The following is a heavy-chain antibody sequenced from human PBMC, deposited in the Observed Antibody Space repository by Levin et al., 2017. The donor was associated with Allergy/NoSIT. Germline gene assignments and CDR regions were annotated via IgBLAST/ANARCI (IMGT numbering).Heavy chain of an antibody. J-gene: IGHJ6*02. V-gene: IGHV3-20*04. CDR2: IFWNGGNT. Sequence: RAGGSLRLSCAASGFTFDDYGMTWVRQAPGKGLEWVSGIFWNGGNTGYADSVKGRFTISRDNAKNSLYLQMNSLRAEDTALYYCARGISGSAGGYYYGMDVWGQGTTVTVSS. CDR3: ARGISGSAGGYYYGMDV. CDR1: GFTFDDYG. D-gene: IGHD5-12*01.